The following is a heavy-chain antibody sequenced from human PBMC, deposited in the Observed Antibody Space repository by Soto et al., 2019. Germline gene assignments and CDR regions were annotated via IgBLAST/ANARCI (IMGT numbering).Heavy chain of an antibody. J-gene: IGHJ6*02. CDR1: GYTFTSYG. V-gene: IGHV1-18*01. Sequence: QVQLVQSGAEVKKPGASVKVSCKASGYTFTSYGISWVRQAPGQGLEWMGWISAYNGNTNYAQKLQGRVTMTTDTSTSTAYMELRSLRSDDTAVYYCARVGYYYGSGSYYNQHYYYYGMDVWGQGTTVTVSS. CDR3: ARVGYYYGSGSYYNQHYYYYGMDV. CDR2: ISAYNGNT. D-gene: IGHD3-10*01.